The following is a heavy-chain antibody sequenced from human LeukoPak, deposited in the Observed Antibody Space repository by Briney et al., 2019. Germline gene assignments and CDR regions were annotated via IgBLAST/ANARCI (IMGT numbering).Heavy chain of an antibody. J-gene: IGHJ4*02. CDR1: GGSISSYY. CDR2: IYYSGST. V-gene: IGHV4-59*08. D-gene: IGHD6-13*01. Sequence: SETLSLTCTVSGGSISSYYWSWIRQPPGKGLEWIGYIYYSGSTNYNPSLKSRVTISVDTSKNQFSLKLSSVTAADTAVYYCARHGDSWFDFDYWGQGTLVTVSS. CDR3: ARHGDSWFDFDY.